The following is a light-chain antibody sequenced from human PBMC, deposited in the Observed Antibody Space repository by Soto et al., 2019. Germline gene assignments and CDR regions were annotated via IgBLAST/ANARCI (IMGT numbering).Light chain of an antibody. Sequence: EIVMTQSPAALAVSPGERATLSCRASQSVSRKLAWYQQKPGQAPRLLIYDASVRTAGTPARFSGSGSGTEFTLTISCLQSEDFAVYYCQQYHSWPPLTFGGGSKVEIK. CDR2: DAS. V-gene: IGKV3-15*01. CDR1: QSVSRK. J-gene: IGKJ4*01. CDR3: QQYHSWPPLT.